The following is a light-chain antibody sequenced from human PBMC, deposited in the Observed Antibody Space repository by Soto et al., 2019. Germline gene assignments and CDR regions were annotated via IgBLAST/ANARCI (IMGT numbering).Light chain of an antibody. Sequence: DRQMTKSPSSLSASVGDRVTITCRASQGINNFLAWYQQKPGKVPKLLIYAASTLQSGVPSRFSGSGSGTDFSRTISSLQPEDVATYYCQKYDDAPLTFGGGTKVEIK. CDR2: AAS. CDR3: QKYDDAPLT. CDR1: QGINNF. J-gene: IGKJ4*01. V-gene: IGKV1-27*01.